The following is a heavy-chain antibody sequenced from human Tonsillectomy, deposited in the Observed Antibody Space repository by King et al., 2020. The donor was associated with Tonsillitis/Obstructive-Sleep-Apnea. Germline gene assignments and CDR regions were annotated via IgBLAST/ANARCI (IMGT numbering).Heavy chain of an antibody. V-gene: IGHV5-51*01. CDR1: GYSFTSYW. Sequence: VQLVQSGAEVKKNGESLKISCKGSGYSFTSYWIGWVRQMPGKGLEWMGIIYPGDSDTRYSQSFQGQVTISADKSISTAYLQWSSLKASDTAMYYFAGYYVSIGYFLGAFDIWGQGTMVTASS. D-gene: IGHD3-22*01. J-gene: IGHJ3*02. CDR3: AGYYVSIGYFLGAFDI. CDR2: IYPGDSDT.